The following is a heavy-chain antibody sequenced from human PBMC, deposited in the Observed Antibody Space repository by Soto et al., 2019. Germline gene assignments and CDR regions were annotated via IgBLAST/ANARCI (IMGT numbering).Heavy chain of an antibody. CDR1: GFTFSDYY. J-gene: IGHJ6*02. CDR3: ARDVGYCSSTSSCHGDHYYYGMDV. Sequence: QVQLVESGGGLVKPGGSLRLSCAASGFTFSDYYMSWIRQAPGKGLELVSYISSSSSYTHYADSVKGRFTISRDNAKNSLYLQMNSLRDEDTAVYYCARDVGYCSSTSSCHGDHYYYGMDVWGQGTTVTVSS. CDR2: ISSSSSYT. V-gene: IGHV3-11*06. D-gene: IGHD2-2*01.